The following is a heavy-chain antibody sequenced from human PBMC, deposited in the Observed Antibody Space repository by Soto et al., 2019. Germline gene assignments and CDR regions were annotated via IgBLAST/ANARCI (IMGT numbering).Heavy chain of an antibody. D-gene: IGHD1-26*01. V-gene: IGHV3-48*02. J-gene: IGHJ4*02. CDR1: GFAFSGYS. Sequence: EVQLVESGGGLVQPGGSVRLSCAASGFAFSGYSMKWVRQAPCKGLEWISYISSSATTIYYADSVKGRFTISRDNADNSLYLQLNSLRDEDTAVYYCARVIRIGETYCLDYWGQGTLLTVSP. CDR2: ISSSATTI. CDR3: ARVIRIGETYCLDY.